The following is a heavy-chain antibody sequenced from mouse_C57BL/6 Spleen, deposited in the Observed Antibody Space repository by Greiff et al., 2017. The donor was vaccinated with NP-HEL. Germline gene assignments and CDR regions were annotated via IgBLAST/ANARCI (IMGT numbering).Heavy chain of an antibody. V-gene: IGHV5-16*01. Sequence: EVMLVESEGGLVQPGSSMKLSCTASGFTFSDYYMAWVRQVPEKGLEWVANINYDGSSTYYLDSLKSRFIISRDNAKNILYLQMSSLKSEDTATYYCARERSHYGSSYAMDYWGQGTSVTVSS. J-gene: IGHJ4*01. CDR3: ARERSHYGSSYAMDY. CDR1: GFTFSDYY. D-gene: IGHD1-1*01. CDR2: INYDGSST.